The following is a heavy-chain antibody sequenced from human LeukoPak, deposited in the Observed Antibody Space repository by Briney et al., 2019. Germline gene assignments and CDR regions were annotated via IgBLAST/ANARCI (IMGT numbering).Heavy chain of an antibody. J-gene: IGHJ4*02. D-gene: IGHD2-15*01. Sequence: PSETLSLTCTVSGGSISSNYWSWIRQPPGKGLEWIGYIYHSGSTNYNPSLKSRATISVDTSKNQFSLKVSSVTAADTAVYYCARHYCRGGSCYYFDYWGQGTLVTVSS. CDR3: ARHYCRGGSCYYFDY. CDR1: GGSISSNY. CDR2: IYHSGST. V-gene: IGHV4-59*08.